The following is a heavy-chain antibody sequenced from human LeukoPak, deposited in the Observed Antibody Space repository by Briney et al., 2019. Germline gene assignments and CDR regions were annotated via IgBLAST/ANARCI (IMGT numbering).Heavy chain of an antibody. D-gene: IGHD3-10*01. CDR3: ARRFYYDAFDM. J-gene: IGHJ3*02. Sequence: GGSLRLSCAASGFTFDDYGVSWVRQAPGKGLEWVSGITSNGGSTGYADSVKGRFTISRDNAKKSVYLQMTSLRAEDTAFYYCARRFYYDAFDMWGQGTMVTVSS. CDR1: GFTFDDYG. CDR2: ITSNGGST. V-gene: IGHV3-20*04.